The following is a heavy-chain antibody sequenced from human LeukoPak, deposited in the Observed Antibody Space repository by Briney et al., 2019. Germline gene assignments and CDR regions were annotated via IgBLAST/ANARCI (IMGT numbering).Heavy chain of an antibody. Sequence: ASVTVSCKASGYTFTSYGISWVRQAPGQGLEWMGWISAYNGNTNYAQKLQGRVTMTTDTSTSTAYMELRSLRSEDTAVYYCATAPGGLFDYWGQGTLVTVSS. V-gene: IGHV1-18*01. J-gene: IGHJ4*02. CDR2: ISAYNGNT. CDR1: GYTFTSYG. CDR3: ATAPGGLFDY. D-gene: IGHD4-23*01.